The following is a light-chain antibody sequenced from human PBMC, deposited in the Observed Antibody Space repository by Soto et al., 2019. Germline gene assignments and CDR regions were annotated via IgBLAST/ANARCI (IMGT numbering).Light chain of an antibody. J-gene: IGKJ4*01. CDR3: QQCVSWPPLT. CDR2: GAS. CDR1: QSVNLN. Sequence: EIVMTQSPATLSVSPGETATLSCRASQSVNLNLAWYQPKPGQAPRLLIYGASIRATGIPARFSGSGAGTEFTLTINSLQSEDSAVYYCQQCVSWPPLTFGGGTTVEIK. V-gene: IGKV3-15*01.